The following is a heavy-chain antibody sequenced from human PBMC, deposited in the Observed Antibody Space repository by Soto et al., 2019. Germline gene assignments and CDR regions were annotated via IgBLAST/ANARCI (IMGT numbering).Heavy chain of an antibody. Sequence: GGSQILSCTASGFTFSSYAMHWVRQDPGKGLEWVAVISYDGSNKYYADAVKGRFTISRDNSKNTLYLQMNSPRAEDTAVYYCARDGSSGSYYNPRYYGMDVWGQGTTVTVSS. J-gene: IGHJ6*02. D-gene: IGHD3-10*01. CDR3: ARDGSSGSYYNPRYYGMDV. CDR1: GFTFSSYA. CDR2: ISYDGSNK. V-gene: IGHV3-30-3*01.